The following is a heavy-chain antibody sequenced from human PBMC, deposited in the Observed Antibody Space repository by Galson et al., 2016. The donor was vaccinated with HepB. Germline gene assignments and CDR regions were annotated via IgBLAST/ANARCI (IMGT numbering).Heavy chain of an antibody. CDR3: ARASPRDSSGWYPDAFDI. Sequence: LRLSCAASGFSVSSNYMSWVRQAPGKGLQWVSVIFSGGSTYYADSVKGRFTISRDNSKNTLHLQMNSLRAEDTAVYYCARASPRDSSGWYPDAFDIWGQGTMVTVSS. V-gene: IGHV3-53*01. J-gene: IGHJ3*02. D-gene: IGHD6-19*01. CDR2: IFSGGST. CDR1: GFSVSSNY.